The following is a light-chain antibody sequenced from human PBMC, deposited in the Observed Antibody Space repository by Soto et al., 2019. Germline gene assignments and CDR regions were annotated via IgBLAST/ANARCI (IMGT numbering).Light chain of an antibody. CDR2: AAS. V-gene: IGKV1-27*01. J-gene: IGKJ1*01. CDR3: QKYNSAPRT. Sequence: DIQLTQSPYSLSASVGDSVTITCLASQAISNNLAWYQQKPGKVPKLLIYAASTLESGVPYRFSGSGSGTDFTLTTSSLQPEDVATYYCQKYNSAPRTFGQGTKVDIK. CDR1: QAISNN.